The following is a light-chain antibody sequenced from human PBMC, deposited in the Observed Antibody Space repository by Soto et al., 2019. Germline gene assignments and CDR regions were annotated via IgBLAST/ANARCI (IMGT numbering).Light chain of an antibody. J-gene: IGLJ3*02. CDR1: SSNIGAGY. CDR2: DND. CDR3: QSYDSSLSDPGV. V-gene: IGLV1-40*01. Sequence: QSVLTQPPSMSGAPGQRVTISCTGSSSNIGAGYVHWYQQLPGTAPKLLIYDNDNRPSGVPDRFSGSKSDTSASLAITGLQPEDEAHYYCQSYDSSLSDPGVFGGGTKLTVL.